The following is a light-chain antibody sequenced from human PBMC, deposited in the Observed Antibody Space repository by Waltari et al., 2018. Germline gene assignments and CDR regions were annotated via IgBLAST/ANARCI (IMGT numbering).Light chain of an antibody. V-gene: IGKV1-5*03. CDR1: QSSSRW. CDR2: RAS. CDR3: LQYNSYPDLT. J-gene: IGKJ4*01. Sequence: DIQMTQSPSTLSASVGESVIITCRASQSSSRWLVWYQQQPGKAPKLLIYRASNLESGVPSRFSGSGSGTEFTLTINSLQPDDFASYYCLQYNSYPDLTYGGGTKVDIK.